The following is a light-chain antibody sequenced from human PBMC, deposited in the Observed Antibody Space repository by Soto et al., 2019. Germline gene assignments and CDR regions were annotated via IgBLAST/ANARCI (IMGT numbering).Light chain of an antibody. Sequence: QSVLTPPPSVSGAPGQTVTISCTGGSSNIGALFDVHWYQQLPGAAPKLLIYGNINRPSGVPDRFSGSKSGTSASLAITGLRAEDEADYYCQSYDSSLGGSVFGTGTKLTVL. V-gene: IGLV1-40*01. CDR1: SSNIGALFD. CDR2: GNI. J-gene: IGLJ1*01. CDR3: QSYDSSLGGSV.